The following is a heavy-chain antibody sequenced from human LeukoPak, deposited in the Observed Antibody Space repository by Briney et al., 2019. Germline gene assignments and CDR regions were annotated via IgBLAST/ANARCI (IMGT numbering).Heavy chain of an antibody. J-gene: IGHJ6*03. D-gene: IGHD2-21*01. Sequence: GGSLRLSCAASGFTFDEYAMHWVRQAPGKGLEWVSGISWESGGIGYADSVKGRFTISRDNAKNSLYLQMNSLGAEDTAFYYCAKDTRLDSYYNMDVWGRGTTVTVSS. V-gene: IGHV3-9*01. CDR1: GFTFDEYA. CDR2: ISWESGGI. CDR3: AKDTRLDSYYNMDV.